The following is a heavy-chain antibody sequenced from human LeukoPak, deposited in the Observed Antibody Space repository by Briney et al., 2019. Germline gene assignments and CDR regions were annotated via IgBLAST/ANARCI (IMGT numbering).Heavy chain of an antibody. CDR3: ARARDYYDSSGYYNTLFDY. V-gene: IGHV1-2*02. D-gene: IGHD3-22*01. CDR1: GYTFTGYY. Sequence: ASVKVSCKASGYTFTGYYMHWVRQAPGQGLEWMGWINPNSGGTNYAQKFQGRVTMTRDTSISTAYMELSRLRSDDTAVYYCARARDYYDSSGYYNTLFDYWGQGTLVTVSS. CDR2: INPNSGGT. J-gene: IGHJ4*02.